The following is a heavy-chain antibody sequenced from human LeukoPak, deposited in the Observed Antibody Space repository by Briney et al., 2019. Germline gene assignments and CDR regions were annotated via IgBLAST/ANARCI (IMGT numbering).Heavy chain of an antibody. CDR1: GFTFSSFE. J-gene: IGHJ4*02. V-gene: IGHV3-48*03. CDR3: ARDLGSYARLLFDY. Sequence: GGSLRLSCAASGFTFSSFEMNWVRQAPGKGLEWVSYVSSSGSTMYYADSVKGRFTISRDNAKNSLYLQKNSLRAEDTAVYYCARDLGSYARLLFDYWGQGTLVTVSS. D-gene: IGHD3-16*01. CDR2: VSSSGSTM.